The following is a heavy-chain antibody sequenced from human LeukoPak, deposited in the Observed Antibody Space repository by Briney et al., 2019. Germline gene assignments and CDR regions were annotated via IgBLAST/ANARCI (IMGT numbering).Heavy chain of an antibody. V-gene: IGHV5-51*01. CDR2: IYPDDSDT. Sequence: GESLKISCKGSGYGFTSYWIGWVRQMPGKGLEWMGIIYPDDSDTRYSPSFQGQVTISADKSISTAYLQWSSLKASDTAIYYCARLSIQDSSRWLDPWGQGTLVTVSS. D-gene: IGHD3-3*01. CDR1: GYGFTSYW. J-gene: IGHJ5*02. CDR3: ARLSIQDSSRWLDP.